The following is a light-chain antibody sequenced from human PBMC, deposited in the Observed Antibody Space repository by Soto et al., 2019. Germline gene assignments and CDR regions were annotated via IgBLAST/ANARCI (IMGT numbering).Light chain of an antibody. CDR2: GAS. CDR1: QSVSSSY. Sequence: DIVMTQSPLSLPVTPGEPSSISCRSSQSVSSSYLAWYQQKPGQAPRLLIYGASSRATGIPDRFSGGGSETDFTLTISRLESEDSAVYYCQQYGISPFTFGGGTKVDI. CDR3: QQYGISPFT. J-gene: IGKJ4*01. V-gene: IGKV3-20*01.